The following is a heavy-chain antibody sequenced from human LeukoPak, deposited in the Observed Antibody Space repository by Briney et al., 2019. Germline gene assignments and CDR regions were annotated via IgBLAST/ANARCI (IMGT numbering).Heavy chain of an antibody. CDR3: ARAGYDSSGYYSY. Sequence: ASVKVSCKASGGTFSSYAITWVRQAPGQGLEWVGLINPTGGSTTYAQNFQGRVTMTRDTSTTTVYMEVSSLRSEDTAVYYCARAGYDSSGYYSYWGQGTLVTVSS. V-gene: IGHV1-46*01. D-gene: IGHD3-22*01. CDR2: INPTGGST. J-gene: IGHJ4*02. CDR1: GGTFSSYA.